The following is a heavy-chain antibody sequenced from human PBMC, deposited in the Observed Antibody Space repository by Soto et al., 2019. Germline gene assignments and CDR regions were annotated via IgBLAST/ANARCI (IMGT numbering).Heavy chain of an antibody. J-gene: IGHJ6*02. D-gene: IGHD1-26*01. CDR1: GDSIGRFY. Sequence: QMQLHESGPGLVKPSETLSLTCNVSGDSIGRFYWSWIRQSAGKGLEWIGRVYSTGGVTYNPALKGRVTISLDRSNNHISLEMSSVTAADTAVYFCARDLSGTGLDIWGRGTRVSVS. V-gene: IGHV4-4*07. CDR3: ARDLSGTGLDI. CDR2: VYSTGGV.